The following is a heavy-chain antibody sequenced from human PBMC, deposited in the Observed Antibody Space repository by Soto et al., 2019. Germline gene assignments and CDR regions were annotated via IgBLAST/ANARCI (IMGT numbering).Heavy chain of an antibody. D-gene: IGHD6-13*01. CDR1: GYSFTSYW. V-gene: IGHV5-10-1*01. CDR2: IDPSDSYT. Sequence: GESLKISCKGAGYSFTSYWISWVRQMPGKGLEWMGRIDPSDSYTNYSPSFQGHVTISADKSISTAYLQWSSLKASDTAMYYCASPGIASQDRTYYYGMDVWGQGTTVTVSS. CDR3: ASPGIASQDRTYYYGMDV. J-gene: IGHJ6*02.